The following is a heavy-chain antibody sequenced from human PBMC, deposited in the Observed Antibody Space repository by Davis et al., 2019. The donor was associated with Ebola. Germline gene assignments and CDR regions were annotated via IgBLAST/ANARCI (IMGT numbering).Heavy chain of an antibody. Sequence: GGSLKISCAASGFTFSDYYMSWIRQAPGKGLEWVSYISSSSSYTNYADSVKGRFTISRDNAKNSLYLQMNSLRAEDTAVYYCARDLIIVGATQAAFDIWGQGTMVTVSS. CDR2: ISSSSSYT. CDR1: GFTFSDYY. J-gene: IGHJ3*02. V-gene: IGHV3-11*06. D-gene: IGHD1-26*01. CDR3: ARDLIIVGATQAAFDI.